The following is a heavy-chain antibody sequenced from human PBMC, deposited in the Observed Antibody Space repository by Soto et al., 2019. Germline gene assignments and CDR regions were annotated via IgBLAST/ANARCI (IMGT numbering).Heavy chain of an antibody. CDR1: GYTFTYYK. J-gene: IGHJ6*02. V-gene: IGHV1-69*13. CDR3: ARDQDPYGMDV. CDR2: IIPIFGTA. Sequence: SVKVSCKTSGYTFTYYKLHWVRQAPGQGLEWMGGIIPIFGTANYAQKFQGRVTITADESTSTAYMELSSLRSEDTAVYYCARDQDPYGMDVWGQGTTVTVSS.